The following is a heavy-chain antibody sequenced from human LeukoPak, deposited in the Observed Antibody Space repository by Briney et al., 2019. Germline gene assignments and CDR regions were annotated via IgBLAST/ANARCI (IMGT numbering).Heavy chain of an antibody. CDR2: IYSGGRT. V-gene: IGHV3-66*01. CDR1: GFTVSSSY. Sequence: PGGSLRLSCAASGFTVSSSYMSWVRQAPGKGLGWVSIIYSGGRTYYANSVKGRFTVSRDNSKNTLYLQMNSLRAEDTAVYYCARNVGNTYCLAYWGQGTLVTVSS. J-gene: IGHJ4*02. D-gene: IGHD2-15*01. CDR3: ARNVGNTYCLAY.